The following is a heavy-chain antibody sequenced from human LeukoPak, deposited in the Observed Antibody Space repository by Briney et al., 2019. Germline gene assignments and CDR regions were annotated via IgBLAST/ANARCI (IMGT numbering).Heavy chain of an antibody. CDR1: GVTFSSYW. J-gene: IGHJ4*02. V-gene: IGHV3-7*01. CDR3: ARDLLVGGSGYHY. CDR2: IKQDGSEK. D-gene: IGHD3-22*01. Sequence: GGTLRLSCAASGVTFSSYWVSWVRQAPGKGLGWVANIKQDGSEKYYVDSVKGRFTISRDNAKNSLYLQMNRLRAEDTAVYYCARDLLVGGSGYHYWGQGTLVTVSS.